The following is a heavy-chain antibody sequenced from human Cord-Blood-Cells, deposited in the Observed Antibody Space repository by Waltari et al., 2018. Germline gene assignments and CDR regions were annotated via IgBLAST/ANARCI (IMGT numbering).Heavy chain of an antibody. CDR1: GGYISSYY. D-gene: IGHD6-13*01. J-gene: IGHJ3*02. CDR3: ARVGSIAAAGDAFDI. CDR2: INTSGST. Sequence: QVQLQESGPGLVKPSETLSLTCTVSGGYISSYYWSWTRQPAGQGLEWIGRINTSGSTNYNPSLKNRVTMSVNTSKNQFSLKLSSVTATDTAVYYCARVGSIAAAGDAFDIWGQGTMVTVSS. V-gene: IGHV4-4*07.